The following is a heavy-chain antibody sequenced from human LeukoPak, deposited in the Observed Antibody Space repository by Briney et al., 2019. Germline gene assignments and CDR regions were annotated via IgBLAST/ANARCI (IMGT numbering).Heavy chain of an antibody. CDR1: GYTLTELS. Sequence: ASVKVSCKVSGYTLTELSMHWVRQAPGKGLEWMGGFDPEDGETIYAQKFQGRVTMTEDTSTDIAYMELSSLRSEDTAVYYCATDVKSGSHLLGMDVWGQGTTVTVSS. V-gene: IGHV1-24*01. J-gene: IGHJ6*02. CDR2: FDPEDGET. CDR3: ATDVKSGSHLLGMDV. D-gene: IGHD1-26*01.